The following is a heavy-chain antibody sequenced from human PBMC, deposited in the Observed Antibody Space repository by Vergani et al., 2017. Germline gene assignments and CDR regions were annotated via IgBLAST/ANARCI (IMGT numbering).Heavy chain of an antibody. Sequence: QVQLVQSGAEVKKPGASVKVSCKASGYTFTSYGISWVRQAPGQGLEWMGWISAYNGNTKYSQKFQGRVNITRYTSASTAYMELSSLRSEDTAVYYCARVPNYYGSGSTLDYWGQGTLVTVSS. D-gene: IGHD3-10*01. V-gene: IGHV1-18*01. CDR3: ARVPNYYGSGSTLDY. J-gene: IGHJ4*02. CDR2: ISAYNGNT. CDR1: GYTFTSYG.